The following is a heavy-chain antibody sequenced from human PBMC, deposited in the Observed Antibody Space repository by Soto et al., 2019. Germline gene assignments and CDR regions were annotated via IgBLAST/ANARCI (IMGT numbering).Heavy chain of an antibody. J-gene: IGHJ4*02. D-gene: IGHD6-6*01. CDR2: IYYSGTT. V-gene: IGHV4-59*01. Sequence: SETLSLTCTVSGGCISTYFWSWIRQPPGKGLEWIGYIYYSGTTNYNPSLKSRVTVSVDTSKNQFSLKLSSVTAADTAVYYCAREGGVAPRPFDYWGQGILVTVSS. CDR1: GGCISTYF. CDR3: AREGGVAPRPFDY.